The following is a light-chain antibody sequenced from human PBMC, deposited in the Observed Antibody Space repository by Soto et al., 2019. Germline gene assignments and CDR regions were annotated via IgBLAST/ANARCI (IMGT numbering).Light chain of an antibody. CDR3: CSYASSFPFYA. CDR1: SGDVGSYNH. CDR2: EVN. V-gene: IGLV2-23*02. Sequence: QSALTQPASVSGSPGQSITISCSGTSGDVGSYNHVSWYQQHPGKAPKLMIFEVNERPSGISNRFSGSKSGNTASLTISGLQAEDDADYYCCSYASSFPFYAFVTGTKVTV. J-gene: IGLJ1*01.